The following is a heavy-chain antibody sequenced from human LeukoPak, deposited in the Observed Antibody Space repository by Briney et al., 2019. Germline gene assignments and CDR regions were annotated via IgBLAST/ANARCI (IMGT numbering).Heavy chain of an antibody. CDR3: ATDKRIAVAGTNYYYGMDV. Sequence: ASVKVSCKVSGYTLTELSMHWVRQAPGKGLEWMGGFDPEDGETIYAQKFQGRVTMTEDTSTDTAYMELSSLRSEDTAVYYCATDKRIAVAGTNYYYGMDVWAKGPRSPSP. CDR1: GYTLTELS. V-gene: IGHV1-24*01. D-gene: IGHD6-19*01. J-gene: IGHJ6*02. CDR2: FDPEDGET.